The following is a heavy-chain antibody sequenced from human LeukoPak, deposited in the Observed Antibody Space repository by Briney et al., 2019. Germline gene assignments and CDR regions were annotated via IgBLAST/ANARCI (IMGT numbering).Heavy chain of an antibody. D-gene: IGHD5/OR15-5a*01. CDR3: ARVSTPPMRLDY. J-gene: IGHJ4*02. CDR1: GGSISSYY. CDR2: IYYSGST. V-gene: IGHV4-59*08. Sequence: PSETLSLTCTVSGGSISSYYWSWIRQPPGKGLEWIGYIYYSGSTNYNPSLKSRVTISVDTSKNQFPLKLSSVTAADTAVYHCARVSTPPMRLDYWGQGTLVAVSS.